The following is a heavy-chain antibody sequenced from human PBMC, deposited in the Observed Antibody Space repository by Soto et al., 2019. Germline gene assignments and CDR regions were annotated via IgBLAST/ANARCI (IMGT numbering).Heavy chain of an antibody. D-gene: IGHD3-22*01. J-gene: IGHJ4*02. CDR3: ARXGYYYDSSGHYPGHFDY. Sequence: PSETLSLTCTVSGGSISSGGYYWSWIRQHPGKGLEWIGYIYYSGSTYYNPSLKSRVTISVDTSKNQFSLKLSSVTAADTAVYYCARXGYYYDSSGHYPGHFDYWGQGTLVTVSS. V-gene: IGHV4-31*03. CDR1: GGSISSGGYY. CDR2: IYYSGST.